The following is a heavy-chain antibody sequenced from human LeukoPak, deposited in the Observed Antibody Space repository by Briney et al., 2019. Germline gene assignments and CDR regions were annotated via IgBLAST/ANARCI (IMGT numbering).Heavy chain of an antibody. CDR2: IRYDGSNK. J-gene: IGHJ4*02. CDR3: ARAADCSSTSCSFDY. V-gene: IGHV3-33*01. CDR1: GFTFSSYG. Sequence: PGRSLRLSCAASGFTFSSYGMHWVRQAPGEGLEWVAVIRYDGSNKYYADSVKGRFTISRDNSKNTLYLQMNSLRAEDTAVYYCARAADCSSTSCSFDYWGQGTLVTVSS. D-gene: IGHD2-2*01.